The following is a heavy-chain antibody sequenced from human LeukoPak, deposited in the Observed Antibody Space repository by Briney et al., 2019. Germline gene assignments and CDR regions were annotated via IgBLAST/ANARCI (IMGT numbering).Heavy chain of an antibody. V-gene: IGHV3-48*02. J-gene: IGHJ6*02. CDR1: GFTFSSYS. D-gene: IGHD4-23*01. CDR2: ISSSSSTI. Sequence: KTGGSLRLSCAASGFTFSSYSMNWVRQAPGKGLEWVSYISSSSSTIYYADSVKGRFTISRDNAKNSLYLQMSSLRDEDTAVYYCASFLDYGGNSFYYYGMDVWGQGTTVTVSS. CDR3: ASFLDYGGNSFYYYGMDV.